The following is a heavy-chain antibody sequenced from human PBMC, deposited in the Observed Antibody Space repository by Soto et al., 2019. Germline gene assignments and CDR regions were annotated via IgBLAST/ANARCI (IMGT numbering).Heavy chain of an antibody. CDR3: ARMATRLNSHYYIHV. CDR1: GYTFNTYG. V-gene: IGHV1-18*04. J-gene: IGHJ6*03. Sequence: QAQLLQSGGELKKSGASVKVSCKASGYTFNTYGISWVRQAPGQGLEWMAWISIHNGNTNFAQKCQSSVHLTTHTSKITAKVELRCLGSDDTAVYYCARMATRLNSHYYIHVCGNGAKVPVAS. CDR2: ISIHNGNT. D-gene: IGHD1-1*01.